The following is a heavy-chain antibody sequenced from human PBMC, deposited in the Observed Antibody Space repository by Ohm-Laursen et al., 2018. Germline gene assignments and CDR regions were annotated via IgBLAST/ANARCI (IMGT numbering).Heavy chain of an antibody. CDR3: ARVEQQLTYYFDY. D-gene: IGHD6-13*01. J-gene: IGHJ4*02. CDR2: IYHSGST. CDR1: GGSIRSGYY. Sequence: TLSLTCTVSGGSIRSGYYWGWIRQPPGKGLEWIGSIYHSGSTYYNPSLKSRVTISVDTSKNQFSLKLSSVTAADTAVYYCARVEQQLTYYFDYWGQGTLVTVSS. V-gene: IGHV4-38-2*02.